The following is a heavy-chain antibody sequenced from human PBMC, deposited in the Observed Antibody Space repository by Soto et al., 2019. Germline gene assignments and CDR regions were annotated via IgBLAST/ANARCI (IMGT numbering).Heavy chain of an antibody. D-gene: IGHD2-2*01. V-gene: IGHV3-23*01. CDR1: GFTFSSYA. CDR2: ISGSGGST. CDR3: AKDRMSSRIVVVPAAMLAY. Sequence: GGSLRLSCAASGFTFSSYAMSWVRQAPGKGLEWVSAISGSGGSTYYADSVKGRFTISRDNSKNTLYRQMNSLRAEDTAVYYCAKDRMSSRIVVVPAAMLAYWGQGTLVTVSS. J-gene: IGHJ4*02.